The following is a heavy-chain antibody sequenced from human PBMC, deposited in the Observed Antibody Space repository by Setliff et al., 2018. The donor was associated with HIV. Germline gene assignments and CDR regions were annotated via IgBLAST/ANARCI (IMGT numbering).Heavy chain of an antibody. CDR2: IIPIFGTT. J-gene: IGHJ4*02. V-gene: IGHV1-69*05. Sequence: SVKVSCKTSGGTFNTYPISWVRQAPGQGLEWMGGIIPIFGTTDYAQTFQGRVTITTDESTSTAYMELSSLRSDDTAVYYCATKTGTYSPVDSWGQGTLVTVSS. CDR3: ATKTGTYSPVDS. D-gene: IGHD1-26*01. CDR1: GGTFNTYP.